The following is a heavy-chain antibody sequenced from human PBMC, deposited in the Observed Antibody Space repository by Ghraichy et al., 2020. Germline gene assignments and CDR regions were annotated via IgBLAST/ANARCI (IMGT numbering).Heavy chain of an antibody. V-gene: IGHV3-23*01. CDR3: AKDQGGATYCNYYGLDV. D-gene: IGHD1-26*01. CDR1: GFTFSSYP. Sequence: GGSLRLSCAASGFTFSSYPMSGVRQAPGKGLAWVSTISGGGSSTYYADSVKGRFIISRDNSKNTLYLQMNSLRAEDTAVYYCAKDQGGATYCNYYGLDVWGQGTTVTVSS. CDR2: ISGGGSST. J-gene: IGHJ6*02.